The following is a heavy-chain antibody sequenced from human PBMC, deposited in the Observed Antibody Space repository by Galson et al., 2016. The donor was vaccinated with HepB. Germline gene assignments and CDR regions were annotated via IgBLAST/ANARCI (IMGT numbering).Heavy chain of an antibody. J-gene: IGHJ2*01. CDR2: ISPDGRNR. Sequence: SLRLSCAATGFTFSNYGIHWVRQAPGKGLEWVAVISPDGRNRDYADSVKGRFTISRDNSKNTLYLQLNSLRSEDTAVYYCAKEDYGDPYWYFDLWGRGTLVTVSP. CDR1: GFTFSNYG. CDR3: AKEDYGDPYWYFDL. D-gene: IGHD4-17*01. V-gene: IGHV3-30*18.